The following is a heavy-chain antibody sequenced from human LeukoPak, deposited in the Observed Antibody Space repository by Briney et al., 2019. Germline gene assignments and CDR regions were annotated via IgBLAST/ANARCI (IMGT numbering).Heavy chain of an antibody. Sequence: SGGSLRLSCAASGFTFRDYGLNWVRQAPGKGLEWVALVKGDGRTTIYADSVKGRFTISRDNAKNTLYLQMNSLRADDSGVYYCATGHSYGYDYWGQGVLVTVSS. CDR1: GFTFRDYG. CDR3: ATGHSYGYDY. V-gene: IGHV3-74*01. J-gene: IGHJ4*02. D-gene: IGHD5-18*01. CDR2: VKGDGRTT.